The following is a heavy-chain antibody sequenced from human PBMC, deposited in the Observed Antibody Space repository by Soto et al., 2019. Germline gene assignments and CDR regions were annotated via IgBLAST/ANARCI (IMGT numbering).Heavy chain of an antibody. CDR1: GYNFATFW. CDR2: IHPTDSIT. J-gene: IGHJ5*02. CDR3: ARRGDYGDYWWFDP. V-gene: IGHV5-51*01. Sequence: LGESLKISCKASGYNFATFWIGWVRQMPGKGLEWMGLIHPTDSITKYSPSFQGQVSISADKSISTAFLQWSSLKASDTAIYYCARRGDYGDYWWFDPWGQGTLVTVSS. D-gene: IGHD4-17*01.